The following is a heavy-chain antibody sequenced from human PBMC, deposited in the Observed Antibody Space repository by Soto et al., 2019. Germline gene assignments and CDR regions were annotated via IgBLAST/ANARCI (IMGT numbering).Heavy chain of an antibody. Sequence: EVQLVQSGAEVKKPGESLRISCKGSGYSFTSYWIIWVRQMPGKGLEWMGRIDPSDSYTNYSPSFQGHVTISADKSISAAYLQWSSLKASDTAMYYCARLPPTVRGAYYYYGMDVWGQGTTVTVSS. J-gene: IGHJ6*02. CDR3: ARLPPTVRGAYYYYGMDV. D-gene: IGHD3-10*01. V-gene: IGHV5-10-1*01. CDR1: GYSFTSYW. CDR2: IDPSDSYT.